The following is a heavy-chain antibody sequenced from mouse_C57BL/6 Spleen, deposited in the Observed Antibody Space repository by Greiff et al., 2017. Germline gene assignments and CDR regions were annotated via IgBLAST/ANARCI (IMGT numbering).Heavy chain of an antibody. J-gene: IGHJ1*03. CDR1: GYTFTDYY. D-gene: IGHD1-1*01. CDR2: INPYNGGT. CDR3: ARSRFDYYGSSGYFDV. V-gene: IGHV1-19*01. Sequence: EVQLQESGPVLVKPGASVKMSCKASGYTFTDYYMNWVKQSHGKSLEWIGVINPYNGGTSYNQKFKGKATLTVDKSSSTAYMELNSLTSEDSAVYYCARSRFDYYGSSGYFDVWGTGTTVTVSS.